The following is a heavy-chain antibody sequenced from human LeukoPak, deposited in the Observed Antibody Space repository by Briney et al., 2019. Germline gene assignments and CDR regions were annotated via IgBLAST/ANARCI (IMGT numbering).Heavy chain of an antibody. J-gene: IGHJ4*02. V-gene: IGHV4-38-2*02. Sequence: SETLSLTCTVSRYSISSGFYWGWIRQPPGKGLEWIGSIYSSGTTYYNPSLKSRVTISVDTSKNQVSLNLRSVTAADTAVYYCARHKGGDGDYEGGFDYWGQGTLVTVSS. CDR3: ARHKGGDGDYEGGFDY. CDR1: RYSISSGFY. CDR2: IYSSGTT. D-gene: IGHD4-17*01.